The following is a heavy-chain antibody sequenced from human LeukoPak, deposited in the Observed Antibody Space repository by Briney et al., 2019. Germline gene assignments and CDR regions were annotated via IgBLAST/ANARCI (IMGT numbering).Heavy chain of an antibody. V-gene: IGHV3-43*01. J-gene: IGHJ4*02. Sequence: GGSLRLSCAASGFNFEDYTMHWVRQTPGKGLEWVSLINWDGGSTYYADSVKGRFAISRDNAKNSLYLQMNSLRAEDTAVYYCASGSGYCSGGSCSDYWGQGTLVTVSS. CDR1: GFNFEDYT. D-gene: IGHD2-15*01. CDR2: INWDGGST. CDR3: ASGSGYCSGGSCSDY.